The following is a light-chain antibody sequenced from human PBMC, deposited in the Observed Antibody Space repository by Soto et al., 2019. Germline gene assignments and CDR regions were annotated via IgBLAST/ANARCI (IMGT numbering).Light chain of an antibody. CDR1: SSNIGAHFA. CDR3: QTYDSSLRGSL. CDR2: DNL. V-gene: IGLV1-40*01. J-gene: IGLJ2*01. Sequence: QSVLTQPPSVSGAPGQRVIISCTGSSSNIGAHFAVHWYQQLPGTAPKLLIYDNLNRPSGVPDRFSGSRSGASASLAITGLQAEDEADYYCQTYDSSLRGSLFGGGTQLTVL.